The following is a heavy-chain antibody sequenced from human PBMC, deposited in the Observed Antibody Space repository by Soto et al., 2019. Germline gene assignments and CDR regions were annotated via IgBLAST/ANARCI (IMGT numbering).Heavy chain of an antibody. Sequence: QITLKESGPPLVKPTQTLTLTCTFSGFSLNTRAVGVGWIRQAPGKALEWFALINWNDDERYSPSLKDRLTITKDTSKNHVVLTMTNIGPVDTATYYCAHRHDLGGFDIWGQGTAVTVSS. D-gene: IGHD2-15*01. J-gene: IGHJ3*02. CDR3: AHRHDLGGFDI. CDR1: GFSLNTRAVG. V-gene: IGHV2-5*01. CDR2: INWNDDE.